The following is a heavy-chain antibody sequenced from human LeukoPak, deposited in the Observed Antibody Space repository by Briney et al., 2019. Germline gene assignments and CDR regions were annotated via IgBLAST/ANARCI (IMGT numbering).Heavy chain of an antibody. CDR1: GASISSDDYF. V-gene: IGHV4-39*07. J-gene: IGHJ2*01. D-gene: IGHD6-13*01. CDR2: VSYSGTVY. CDR3: ARVSSSWYQDWYFDL. Sequence: SETLSLTCTVSGASISSDDYFWGWIRQSPGKGLEWIASVSYSGTVYYYNPSLESRVTISVDTFKNQFSLKLSSMIAADTAVYYCARVSSSWYQDWYFDLWGRGTLVTVPS.